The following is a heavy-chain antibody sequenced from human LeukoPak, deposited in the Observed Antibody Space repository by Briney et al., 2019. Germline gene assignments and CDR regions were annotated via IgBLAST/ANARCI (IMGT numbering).Heavy chain of an antibody. CDR1: GFTFSSYG. D-gene: IGHD1-26*01. Sequence: GGSLRLSCAASGFTFSSYGMHWVRQAPGKGLEWVAVISYDGSNKYYADSVKGRFTISRDNSKNTLYLQINSLRAEDTAVYYCAKDRGGSYYSWGQGTLVTVSS. CDR3: AKDRGGSYYS. J-gene: IGHJ4*02. CDR2: ISYDGSNK. V-gene: IGHV3-30*18.